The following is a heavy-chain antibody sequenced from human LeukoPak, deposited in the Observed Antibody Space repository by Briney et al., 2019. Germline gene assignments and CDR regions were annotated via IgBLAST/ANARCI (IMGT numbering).Heavy chain of an antibody. V-gene: IGHV4-59*01. Sequence: SETLPLTCTVSGGSISSYYWSWIRQPPGKGLEWIGYIYYSGSTNYNPSLKSRVTISVDTSKNQFSLKLSSVTAADTAVYYCARTNSPYYCGGDCYSDYYYYMDVWGKGTTVTVSS. CDR1: GGSISSYY. CDR2: IYYSGST. J-gene: IGHJ6*03. D-gene: IGHD2-21*02. CDR3: ARTNSPYYCGGDCYSDYYYYMDV.